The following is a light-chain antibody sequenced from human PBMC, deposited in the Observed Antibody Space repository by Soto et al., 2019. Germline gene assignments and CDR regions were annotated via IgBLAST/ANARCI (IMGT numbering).Light chain of an antibody. Sequence: EIVMTQSPATLSVSPGERATLSCRASQSVSSNLAWYQQKPGQAPRLLIYGASTRATGIPARFSGSGSGTEFTLTICILHSEDFAVYYCQHYNNWPRTFGQGTKVEIK. CDR1: QSVSSN. CDR3: QHYNNWPRT. CDR2: GAS. V-gene: IGKV3-15*01. J-gene: IGKJ1*01.